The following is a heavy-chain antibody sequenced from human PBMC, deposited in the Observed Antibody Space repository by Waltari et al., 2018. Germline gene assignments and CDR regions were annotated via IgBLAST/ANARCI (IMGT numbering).Heavy chain of an antibody. CDR2: ISYDGSNK. J-gene: IGHJ4*02. CDR1: GFTFSSYA. V-gene: IGHV3-30-3*01. CDR3: ARGESSFDY. Sequence: VQLVESGGGVVQPGRSLRLSCAASGFTFSSYAMHWVRQAPGKGLEWVAVISYDGSNKYYADSVKGRFTSSRDKSKNTLYLQMNSLRAEDTAVYYCARGESSFDYWGQGTLVIVSS. D-gene: IGHD3-16*01.